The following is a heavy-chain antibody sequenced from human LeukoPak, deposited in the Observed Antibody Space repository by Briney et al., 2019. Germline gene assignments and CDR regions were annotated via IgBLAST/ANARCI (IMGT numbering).Heavy chain of an antibody. J-gene: IGHJ4*02. Sequence: SETLSLTCAVSGGSISSGNWWSWVRPPPGKGLEGIGEIYHSGSTNYNPSLKSRVTISVDKSKNQFSLKLSSVTAADTAVYYCSGYDILTGYSNFDYWGQGTLVTVSS. D-gene: IGHD3-9*01. V-gene: IGHV4-4*02. CDR2: IYHSGST. CDR3: SGYDILTGYSNFDY. CDR1: GGSISSGNW.